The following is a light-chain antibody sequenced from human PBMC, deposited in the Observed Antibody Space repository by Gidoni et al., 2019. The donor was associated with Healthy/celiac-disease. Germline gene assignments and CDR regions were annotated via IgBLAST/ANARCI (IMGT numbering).Light chain of an antibody. Sequence: DIKMTQSPSSLSASVGDRVTITCLASQSISSYLNWYQQKPGKAPKLMIYAASSLQSGVPSRFSGSGSGTDFTLTISSLQPEDFATYYCQQSYSTPRTFGQGTKLEIK. CDR1: QSISSY. J-gene: IGKJ2*01. CDR2: AAS. CDR3: QQSYSTPRT. V-gene: IGKV1-39*01.